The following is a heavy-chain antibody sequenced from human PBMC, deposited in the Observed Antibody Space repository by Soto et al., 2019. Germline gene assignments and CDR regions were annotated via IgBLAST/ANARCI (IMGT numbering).Heavy chain of an antibody. Sequence: GGSLRLSCAASGFTFDNYAMNWVRQAPGKGLEWVAHIRGSGGSTKYADSVKGRFSISKDKSKNTRYLQMNSLRAEDTAVYYCARDQVHYDYGGNFDAFDIGGQGTMVTVSS. CDR3: ARDQVHYDYGGNFDAFDI. CDR2: IRGSGGST. CDR1: GFTFDNYA. D-gene: IGHD4-17*01. J-gene: IGHJ3*02. V-gene: IGHV3-23*01.